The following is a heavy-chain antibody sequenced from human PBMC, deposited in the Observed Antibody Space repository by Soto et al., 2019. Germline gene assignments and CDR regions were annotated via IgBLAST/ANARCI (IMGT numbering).Heavy chain of an antibody. CDR2: INAGNGNT. V-gene: IGHV1-3*01. J-gene: IGHJ5*02. CDR3: ARARVGTAMGNSWFEP. D-gene: IGHD5-18*01. Sequence: GASVKVSCKASGYTFTSYAMHWVRQAAGQRLEWMGWINAGNGNTKYSQKFQGRVTITRDTSASTAYMELSSLRSEDTAVYYCARARVGTAMGNSWFEPWGQGTLVTVSS. CDR1: GYTFTSYA.